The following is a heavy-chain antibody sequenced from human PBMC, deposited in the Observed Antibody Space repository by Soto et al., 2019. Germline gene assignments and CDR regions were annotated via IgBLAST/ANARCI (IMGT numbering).Heavy chain of an antibody. V-gene: IGHV4-59*08. CDR2: IYYTCST. CDR3: SXRXSSKGSTGGWPLTAWFDP. CDR1: GGFISSYY. J-gene: IGHJ5*02. Sequence: SETLSLTCTVSGGFISSYYWVWIRQPPVNGLELIGYIYYTCSTDYNPSVKSRVTISVYTSKNDFCLKLIAFTAAYAAMYYCSXRXSSKGSTGGWPLTAWFDPWGQGTLVTVSS. D-gene: IGHD6-13*01.